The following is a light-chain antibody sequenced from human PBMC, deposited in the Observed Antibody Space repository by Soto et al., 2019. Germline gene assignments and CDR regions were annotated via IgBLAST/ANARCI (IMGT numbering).Light chain of an antibody. CDR2: DAS. V-gene: IGKV1-5*01. CDR3: QQYNNYPRT. J-gene: IGKJ1*01. Sequence: DIQMTQSPSTLSASIGDRVTITCRASESISTCLAWYQHKPGKAPKFLIYDASSLESGVPSRFSGSGSGTEFTLTISNLQPDDFATYFCQQYNNYPRTFGQGTKVEIK. CDR1: ESISTC.